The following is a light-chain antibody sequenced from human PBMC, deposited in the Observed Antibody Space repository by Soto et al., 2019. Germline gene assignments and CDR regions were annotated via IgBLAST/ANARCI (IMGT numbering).Light chain of an antibody. CDR3: QQYGSSGT. CDR2: GAS. J-gene: IGKJ1*01. CDR1: QSVSSN. V-gene: IGKV3D-15*01. Sequence: EIVMTQSPATLSVSPGERATLSCRASQSVSSNLAWYQQKPGQAPRLFIYGASNRATGIPDRFSGSGSETDFTLTISSLQPEDFAVYYCQQYGSSGTFGQGTKVDI.